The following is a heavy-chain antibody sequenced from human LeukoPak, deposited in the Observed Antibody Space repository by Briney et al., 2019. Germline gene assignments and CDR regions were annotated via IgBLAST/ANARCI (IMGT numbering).Heavy chain of an antibody. CDR3: AKYGNSGWVIDN. CDR1: GGSIGSDY. J-gene: IGHJ4*02. D-gene: IGHD6-19*01. V-gene: IGHV4-59*08. CDR2: IYYTGGT. Sequence: TSETLSLTCTVSGGSIGSDYWTWIRQPPGKGLEYIGYIYYTGGTNYNPSLKSRVTISVDTSKNQFSLKLSSVTAADTAVYFCAKYGNSGWVIDNWGQGTLVTVSS.